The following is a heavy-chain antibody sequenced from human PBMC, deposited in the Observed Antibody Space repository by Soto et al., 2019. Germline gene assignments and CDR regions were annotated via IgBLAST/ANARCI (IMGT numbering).Heavy chain of an antibody. J-gene: IGHJ2*01. Sequence: PGGSLRLSCAASGFTFSSYAMSWVRQAPGKGLEWVSAISGSGGSTYYADSVKGRFTISRDNSKNTLYLQMNSLRAEDTAVYYCAKPTLEGLVYWYFDLWGRGTLVTVSS. D-gene: IGHD6-19*01. V-gene: IGHV3-23*01. CDR2: ISGSGGST. CDR1: GFTFSSYA. CDR3: AKPTLEGLVYWYFDL.